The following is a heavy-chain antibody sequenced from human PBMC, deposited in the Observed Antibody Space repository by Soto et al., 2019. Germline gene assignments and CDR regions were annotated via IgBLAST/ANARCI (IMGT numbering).Heavy chain of an antibody. D-gene: IGHD2-15*01. CDR3: ARHRGHCSGGTCDPDY. CDR1: GYSFTNYW. CDR2: IYAGDSDT. V-gene: IGHV5-51*01. Sequence: GESLKISCKGSGYSFTNYWIGWVRQMPGKGLEWMGIIYAGDSDTRYSPSFQGQVTMSVDKPISTAYLQWSSLKASDTAMYYCARHRGHCSGGTCDPDYWGQGTLVTVSS. J-gene: IGHJ4*02.